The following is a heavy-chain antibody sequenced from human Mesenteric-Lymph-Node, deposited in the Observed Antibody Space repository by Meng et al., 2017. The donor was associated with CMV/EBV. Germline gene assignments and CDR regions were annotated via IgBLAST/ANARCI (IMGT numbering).Heavy chain of an antibody. CDR2: ISAYNGET. CDR1: GYPFSSYG. J-gene: IGHJ4*02. CDR3: ARGRVGVDY. D-gene: IGHD3-3*01. Sequence: ASVKVSCKASGYPFSSYGISWVRKAPGKGLEWIGWISAYNGETNYAQKLQGRVTMTTDTSTNTAYLDLRSLRSDDTAVYYCARGRVGVDYWGQGTLVTVSS. V-gene: IGHV1-18*01.